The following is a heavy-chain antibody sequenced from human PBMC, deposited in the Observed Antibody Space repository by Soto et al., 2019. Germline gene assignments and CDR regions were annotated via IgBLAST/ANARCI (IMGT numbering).Heavy chain of an antibody. CDR2: MSYDGSKI. J-gene: IGHJ6*02. CDR1: GFAFDTYG. V-gene: IGHV3-30*18. Sequence: VQLVESGGGVIQPGRSLRLSCEASGFAFDTYGMHWIRQGAGQGLEWVATMSYDGSKIYYRDSVRGRFSISRDDSKRTLYLQMNSLRAEDTAVYYCAKDRDPYYYYYLMDVCGQGTTVTVSS. CDR3: AKDRDPYYYYYLMDV.